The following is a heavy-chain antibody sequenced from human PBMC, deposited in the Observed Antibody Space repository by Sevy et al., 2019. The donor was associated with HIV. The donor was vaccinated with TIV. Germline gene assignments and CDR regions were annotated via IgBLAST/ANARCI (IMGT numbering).Heavy chain of an antibody. CDR1: GFNFHSYA. CDR3: AKVGDGFWSGPEINWFDP. CDR2: ISGSGDGK. D-gene: IGHD3-3*01. Sequence: GGSLRLSCAASGFNFHSYAMTWVRQAPGKGLEWVAAISGSGDGKYYADSMRGRFSLSRDNLKNTVFLQLNSLRVEDTAVYFCAKVGDGFWSGPEINWFDPWGPGTLVTVSS. V-gene: IGHV3-23*01. J-gene: IGHJ5*02.